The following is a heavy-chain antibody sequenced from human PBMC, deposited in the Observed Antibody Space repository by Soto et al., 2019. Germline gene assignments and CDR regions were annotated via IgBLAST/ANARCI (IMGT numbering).Heavy chain of an antibody. CDR2: ISAYNGNT. CDR3: ARERNRWLQGMYYLDY. J-gene: IGHJ4*02. V-gene: IGHV1-18*01. D-gene: IGHD5-12*01. Sequence: QVQLVQSGAEVKKPGASVKVSCKASGYTFTSYGISWVRQAPGQGLEWMGWISAYNGNTNYAQKLQGRVTMTTDTSTSTGYMELRRLRFGDTGVYYCARERNRWLQGMYYLDYWGQGTLVTVSS. CDR1: GYTFTSYG.